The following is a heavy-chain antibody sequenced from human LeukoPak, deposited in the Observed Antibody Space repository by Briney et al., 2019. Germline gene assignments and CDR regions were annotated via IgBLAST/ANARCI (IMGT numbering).Heavy chain of an antibody. CDR1: GFTFSSYA. D-gene: IGHD6-19*01. V-gene: IGHV3-15*01. J-gene: IGHJ1*01. CDR3: TTVRRQQWPEYFQH. CDR2: IKSKTDGGTT. Sequence: PGGSLRLSCAASGFTFSSYAMSWVRQAPGKGLEWVGRIKSKTDGGTTDYAAPVKGRFTISGDDSKNTLYLQMNSLKTEDTAVYYCTTVRRQQWPEYFQHWGQGTLVTVSS.